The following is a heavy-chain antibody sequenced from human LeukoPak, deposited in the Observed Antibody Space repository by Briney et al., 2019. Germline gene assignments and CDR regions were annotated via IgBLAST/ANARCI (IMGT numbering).Heavy chain of an antibody. V-gene: IGHV3-7*03. Sequence: PGGSLRLSCAASGFTFRTYWMSWVRQAPGKGLEWVANIKQDGNEKYYVDSVKGRFTISRDNAKNSLDLQMNSLRAEDTAFYYCARDPGDILVAGTFDYWGQGTLVTVSS. J-gene: IGHJ4*02. CDR1: GFTFRTYW. CDR2: IKQDGNEK. CDR3: ARDPGDILVAGTFDY. D-gene: IGHD6-19*01.